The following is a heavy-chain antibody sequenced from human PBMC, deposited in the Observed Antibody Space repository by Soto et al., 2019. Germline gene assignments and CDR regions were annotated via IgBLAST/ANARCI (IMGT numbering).Heavy chain of an antibody. V-gene: IGHV1-69*01. CDR1: GGTFRSYS. D-gene: IGHD3-22*01. Sequence: QVQLVQSGAEVKKPGSSVKVSCKASGGTFRSYSISWVRQAPGQGLEWMGGIIPIFDITNYAQKFQGRVTITAEESTRTAYMELSSLGSDDTAVYYCARPDEGGYSSNHHYYYALDVWGQGTTVTV. CDR2: IIPIFDIT. J-gene: IGHJ6*02. CDR3: ARPDEGGYSSNHHYYYALDV.